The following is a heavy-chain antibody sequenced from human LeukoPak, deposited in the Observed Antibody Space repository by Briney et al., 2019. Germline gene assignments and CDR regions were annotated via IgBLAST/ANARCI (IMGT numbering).Heavy chain of an antibody. J-gene: IGHJ4*02. Sequence: SETLSLTCTVSGGSISNHYWSWIRQPPGKGLEWIGYIFYSGNTNYNPSLKSRGTISVDTSKNQFTLKLSSVTAADTAIYYCASAPNEYFFDYWGQGTLVTVSS. CDR2: IFYSGNT. CDR3: ASAPNEYFFDY. V-gene: IGHV4-59*11. CDR1: GGSISNHY.